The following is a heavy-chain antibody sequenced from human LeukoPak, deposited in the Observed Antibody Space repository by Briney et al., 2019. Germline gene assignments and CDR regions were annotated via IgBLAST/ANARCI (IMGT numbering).Heavy chain of an antibody. D-gene: IGHD3/OR15-3a*01. Sequence: SETLSLTCSVSGSSFRSGHYWGWIRQSSGEGLEWIGNVHETGYANYNPSLRSRVTISVDPSKSQFSLRLTSVTAADTAVYYCARQTGSGLFILPGGQGTLVTVSS. J-gene: IGHJ4*02. CDR2: VHETGYA. CDR1: GSSFRSGHY. V-gene: IGHV4-38-2*02. CDR3: ARQTGSGLFILP.